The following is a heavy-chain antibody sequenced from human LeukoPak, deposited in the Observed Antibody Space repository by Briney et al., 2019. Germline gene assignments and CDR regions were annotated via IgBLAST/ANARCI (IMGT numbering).Heavy chain of an antibody. D-gene: IGHD1-26*01. CDR1: GLTFSTYW. V-gene: IGHV3-7*01. J-gene: IGHJ5*02. Sequence: GGSLRLSCAASGLTFSTYWMSWVRQAPGKGLEWVANIKQDETEIYYADSVKGRFTISRDNAKRSLYLQMNNLRVEDTAVYYCARLNWDDGEVSGFDQWGQGILVTVSS. CDR3: ARLNWDDGEVSGFDQ. CDR2: IKQDETEI.